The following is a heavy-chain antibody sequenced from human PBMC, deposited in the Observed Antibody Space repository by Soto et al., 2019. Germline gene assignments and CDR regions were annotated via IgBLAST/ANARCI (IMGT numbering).Heavy chain of an antibody. Sequence: HLQLQASGPGLVTPSETLSLTCTVSGGSISRSSYFWGWIRQPPGKVLEWIGSSYYSGSTYYTPSLKSRVTISVDTSKNPFSLKLSSVTAADTAVDYCARLVGYSSSWRKDNWFDPWGQGTLVTVAS. CDR2: SYYSGST. V-gene: IGHV4-39*01. CDR3: ARLVGYSSSWRKDNWFDP. J-gene: IGHJ5*02. D-gene: IGHD6-13*01. CDR1: GGSISRSSYF.